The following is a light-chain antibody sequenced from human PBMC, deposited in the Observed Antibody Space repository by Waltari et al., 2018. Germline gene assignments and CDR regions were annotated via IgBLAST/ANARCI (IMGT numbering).Light chain of an antibody. CDR3: TSYESGGTWV. CDR2: DVI. J-gene: IGLJ3*02. Sequence: QSAMTQPAHVSGSPGQSITISCTVTSSDIGGYNYVSWYQQHPGKAPKVMIYDVIKRPSGVSNRFSGSKSGNTASLTISGLQADDEADYYCTSYESGGTWVFGGGTKVTV. V-gene: IGLV2-14*03. CDR1: SSDIGGYNY.